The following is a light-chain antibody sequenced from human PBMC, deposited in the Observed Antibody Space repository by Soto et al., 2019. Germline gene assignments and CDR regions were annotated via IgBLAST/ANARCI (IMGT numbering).Light chain of an antibody. J-gene: IGLJ3*02. Sequence: QSALTQPPSASGSPGQSVTISCTGTSSDVGGYNYVSWYQHHPGKAPKLMIYEVSKRPSGVPDRFSGSKSGNTASLTVSGLQADDEADYYCSSYAGSNNWGVFGGGTQLTVL. CDR2: EVS. CDR1: SSDVGGYNY. CDR3: SSYAGSNNWGV. V-gene: IGLV2-8*01.